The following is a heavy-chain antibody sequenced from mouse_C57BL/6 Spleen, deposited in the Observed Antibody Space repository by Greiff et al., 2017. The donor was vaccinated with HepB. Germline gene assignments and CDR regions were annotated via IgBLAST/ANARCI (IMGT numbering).Heavy chain of an antibody. J-gene: IGHJ3*01. D-gene: IGHD1-1*01. V-gene: IGHV5-17*01. CDR2: ISSGSSTI. CDR3: ARPDYYGSSSLAWFAY. CDR1: GFTFSDYG. Sequence: EVQLVESGGGLVKPGGSLKLSCAASGFTFSDYGMHWVRQAPEKGLEWVAYISSGSSTIYYADTVKGRFTISRDNAKNNLFLQMTSLRSEDTAMYYCARPDYYGSSSLAWFAYWGQGTLVTVSA.